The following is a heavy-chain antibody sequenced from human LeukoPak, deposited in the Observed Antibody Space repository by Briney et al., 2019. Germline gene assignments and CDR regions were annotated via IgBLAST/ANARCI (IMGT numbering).Heavy chain of an antibody. D-gene: IGHD1-26*01. CDR2: IYYSGST. Sequence: PSETLSLTCTVSGGSISSYYWSWIRQPPGKGLEWIGYIYYSGSTNYNPSLKSRVTISVDTSKNQFSLKLSSVTAADTAVYYCARLKADSGARLFDYWGQGTLVTVSS. V-gene: IGHV4-59*01. J-gene: IGHJ4*02. CDR1: GGSISSYY. CDR3: ARLKADSGARLFDY.